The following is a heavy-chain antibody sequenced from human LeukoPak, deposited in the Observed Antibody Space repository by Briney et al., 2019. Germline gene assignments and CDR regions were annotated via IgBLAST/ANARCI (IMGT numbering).Heavy chain of an antibody. J-gene: IGHJ4*02. CDR3: ARGGALTYSSGFDY. V-gene: IGHV3-30*04. CDR1: GFTFRIYA. D-gene: IGHD6-19*01. Sequence: GGSLRLSCATSGFTFRIYAFHWVRQAPGKGLEWVGVMSFDGNNKYYADSVKGRLTISRDNSKNMVFLQVSSLRPEDTAAYYCARGGALTYSSGFDYWGQGTLVTVSS. CDR2: MSFDGNNK.